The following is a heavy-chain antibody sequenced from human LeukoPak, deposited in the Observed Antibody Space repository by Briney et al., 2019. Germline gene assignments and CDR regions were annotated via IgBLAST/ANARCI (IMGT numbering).Heavy chain of an antibody. V-gene: IGHV3-23*01. CDR3: AKGKHIVVVTALDY. CDR1: GFTFSSYA. CDR2: ISGSGGST. J-gene: IGHJ4*02. Sequence: PGGSLRLSCAASGFTFSSYAMSWVRQAPGKGLEWVSAISGSGGSTYYADSEKGRFTISRDNSKNTLYLQMNSLRAEDTAVYYCAKGKHIVVVTALDYWGQGTLVTVSS. D-gene: IGHD2-21*02.